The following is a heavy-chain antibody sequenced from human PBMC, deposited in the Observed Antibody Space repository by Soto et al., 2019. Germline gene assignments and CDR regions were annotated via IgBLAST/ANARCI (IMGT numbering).Heavy chain of an antibody. V-gene: IGHV1-69*13. Sequence: SVKVSCKASGGTFSSYAISWVRQAPGQGLEWMGGIIPIFGTANYAQKFQGRVTITADESTSTAYMELSSLRSDYTALYYCARGYYGSGSYHYFDYWGQGTLVTVSS. CDR3: ARGYYGSGSYHYFDY. D-gene: IGHD3-10*01. CDR1: GGTFSSYA. CDR2: IIPIFGTA. J-gene: IGHJ4*02.